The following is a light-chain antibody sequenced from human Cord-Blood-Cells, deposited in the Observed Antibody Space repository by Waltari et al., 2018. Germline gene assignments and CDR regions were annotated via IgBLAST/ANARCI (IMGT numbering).Light chain of an antibody. CDR1: QSVSSSY. CDR3: QQYET. Sequence: EIVLTQSQGTPCLSPGERATLSCRASQSVSSSYLAWYQQKPGQAPRLLISGASSRATDIPDRFSGSGSGTDFTLTISRLEPEDFAVYYCQQYETFGQGTKVETK. V-gene: IGKV3-20*01. CDR2: GAS. J-gene: IGKJ1*01.